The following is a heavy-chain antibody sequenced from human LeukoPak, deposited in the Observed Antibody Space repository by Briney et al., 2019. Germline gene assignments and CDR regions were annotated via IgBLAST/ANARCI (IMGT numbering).Heavy chain of an antibody. CDR3: ARVRSRYGPFDY. V-gene: IGHV1-46*01. Sequence: ASVKVSCKASGYTFTSYYMHWVRQAPGQGLEWMGIINPSGGSTSYAQKFQGRVTMTRDTSTSTVSMELSSLRSEDTAVYYCARVRSRYGPFDYWGQGTLVTVSS. D-gene: IGHD6-13*01. J-gene: IGHJ4*02. CDR2: INPSGGST. CDR1: GYTFTSYY.